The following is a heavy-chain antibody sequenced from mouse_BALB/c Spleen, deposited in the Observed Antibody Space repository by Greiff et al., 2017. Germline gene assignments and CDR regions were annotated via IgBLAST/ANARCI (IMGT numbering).Heavy chain of an antibody. Sequence: QVQLQQSGAELVKPGASVKLSCKASGYTFTSYWMHWVKQRPGQGLEWIGEINPSNGRTNYNEKFKSKATLTVDKSSSTAYMQLSSLTSEDSAVYYCAFYYGYLYYYAMDYWGQGTSVTVSS. V-gene: IGHV1S81*02. CDR2: INPSNGRT. D-gene: IGHD1-2*01. J-gene: IGHJ4*01. CDR1: GYTFTSYW. CDR3: AFYYGYLYYYAMDY.